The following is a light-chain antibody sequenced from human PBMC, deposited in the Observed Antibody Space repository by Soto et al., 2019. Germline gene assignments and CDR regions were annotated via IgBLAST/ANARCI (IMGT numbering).Light chain of an antibody. CDR2: KAS. CDR3: QQYNTYPRT. V-gene: IGKV1-5*03. CDR1: QSISTY. J-gene: IGKJ1*01. Sequence: DIQMTPSPSTLSASLGDRVAITCRASQSISTYLAWYQQKPGKAPKLLIYKASSLESGVPSRFSGSGSGAEFTLTIRSLQPDDFATYYCQQYNTYPRTVGQGTKV.